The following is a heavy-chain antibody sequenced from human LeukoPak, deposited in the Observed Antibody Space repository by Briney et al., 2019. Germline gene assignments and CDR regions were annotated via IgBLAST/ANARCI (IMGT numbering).Heavy chain of an antibody. D-gene: IGHD1-1*01. CDR3: ARRSTVGTTWAFDY. J-gene: IGHJ4*02. Sequence: SETLSLTCTVSGGSIRSYYWSWIRQPPGKGLGWIGYIYYSGSTNYNPSLKSRLTISVDTSKNQFSLKLSSVTAADTAVYYCARRSTVGTTWAFDYWGQGTLVTVSS. V-gene: IGHV4-59*01. CDR1: GGSIRSYY. CDR2: IYYSGST.